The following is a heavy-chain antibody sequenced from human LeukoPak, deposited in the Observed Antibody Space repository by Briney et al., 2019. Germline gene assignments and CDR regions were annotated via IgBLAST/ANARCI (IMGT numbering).Heavy chain of an antibody. CDR3: ARAVIAAAPDY. J-gene: IGHJ4*02. CDR1: GGSISSSSYY. CDR2: IYYSGST. D-gene: IGHD6-13*01. V-gene: IGHV4-39*07. Sequence: SETLSLTCTVSGGSISSSSYYWGWIRQPPGKGLEWIGSIYYSGSTYYNPSLKGRVTISVDTSKNQFSLKLSSVTAADTAVYYCARAVIAAAPDYWGQGTLVTVSS.